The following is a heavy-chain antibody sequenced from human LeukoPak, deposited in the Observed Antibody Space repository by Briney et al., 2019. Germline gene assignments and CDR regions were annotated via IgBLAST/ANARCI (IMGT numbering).Heavy chain of an antibody. CDR3: AKVWPAHRPTTVTTGLYYFDY. Sequence: ASVKVSCKVSGYTLTELSMHWVRQAPGKGLEWMGGFDPEDGETIYAQKFQGRVTMTEDTSTDTAYMELSSLRSEDTAVYYCAKVWPAHRPTTVTTGLYYFDYWGQGTLVTVSS. CDR1: GYTLTELS. CDR2: FDPEDGET. D-gene: IGHD4-17*01. V-gene: IGHV1-24*01. J-gene: IGHJ4*02.